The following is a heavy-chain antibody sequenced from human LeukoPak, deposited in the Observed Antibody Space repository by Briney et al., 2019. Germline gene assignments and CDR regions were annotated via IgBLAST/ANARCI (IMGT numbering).Heavy chain of an antibody. J-gene: IGHJ4*02. CDR1: GFTFSSYG. Sequence: GGSLRLSCAASGFTFSSYGMHWVRQAPGKGLEWVAFIRYDGSNKYYADSVKGRFTTSRDNSKNTLYLQMNSLRAEDTAVYYCAKTAEFGRYFDYWGQGTLVTVSS. D-gene: IGHD3-3*01. CDR3: AKTAEFGRYFDY. V-gene: IGHV3-30*02. CDR2: IRYDGSNK.